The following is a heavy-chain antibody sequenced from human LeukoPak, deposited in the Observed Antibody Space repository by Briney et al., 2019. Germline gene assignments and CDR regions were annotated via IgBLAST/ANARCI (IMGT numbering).Heavy chain of an antibody. Sequence: GASVKVSCKASGYTFTSYGISWVRQAPGQGLEWMGWISAYNGNTNYAQKLQGRVTMTTDTSTSTAYMELRSLRSDDTAVYYCARGADFWSGHWYYYMDVWGKGTTVTVSS. D-gene: IGHD3-3*01. J-gene: IGHJ6*03. CDR1: GYTFTSYG. V-gene: IGHV1-18*01. CDR3: ARGADFWSGHWYYYMDV. CDR2: ISAYNGNT.